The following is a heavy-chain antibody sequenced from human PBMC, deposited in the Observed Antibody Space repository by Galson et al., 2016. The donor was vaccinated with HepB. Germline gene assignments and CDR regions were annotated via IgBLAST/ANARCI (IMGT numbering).Heavy chain of an antibody. CDR1: GFTFNNYG. CDR2: ISYDGLYK. D-gene: IGHD1-14*01. J-gene: IGHJ3*02. V-gene: IGHV3-30*18. Sequence: SLRLSCAASGFTFNNYGMHWVRQAPGMGLEWVAVISYDGLYKFYADSVKGRFTVSRDNSKNTLFLEMNSLRPEDTAVYHCAKQTVPKTRWHACDIWGQGSLVTVSS. CDR3: AKQTVPKTRWHACDI.